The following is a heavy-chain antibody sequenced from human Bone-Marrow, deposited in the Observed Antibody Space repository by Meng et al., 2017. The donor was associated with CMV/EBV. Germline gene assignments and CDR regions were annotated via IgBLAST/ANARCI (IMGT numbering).Heavy chain of an antibody. D-gene: IGHD3-3*01. CDR3: ARDRNEIGWRASYYYGMDV. CDR2: INHSGST. V-gene: IGHV4-34*01. J-gene: IGHJ6*02. Sequence: SETLSLTCAVYGGSFSGYYWSWIRQPPGKGLEWIGEINHSGSTNYNPSLKSRVTISVDTSKNQFSLKLSSVTAADTAVYYCARDRNEIGWRASYYYGMDVWGQGTTVTVSS. CDR1: GGSFSGYY.